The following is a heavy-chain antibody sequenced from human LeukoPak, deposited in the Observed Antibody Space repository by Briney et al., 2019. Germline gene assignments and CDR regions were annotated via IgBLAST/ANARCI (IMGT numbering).Heavy chain of an antibody. D-gene: IGHD6-13*01. Sequence: SETLSLTCIVSGGSISSYYWSWIRQPPGKGLEWIGYIYYSGSTNYNPSLKSRVTISVDTSKNQFSLKLSSVTAADTAVYYCARDRYSSSWYQSWFDPWGQGTLVTVSS. V-gene: IGHV4-59*01. CDR2: IYYSGST. CDR1: GGSISSYY. J-gene: IGHJ5*02. CDR3: ARDRYSSSWYQSWFDP.